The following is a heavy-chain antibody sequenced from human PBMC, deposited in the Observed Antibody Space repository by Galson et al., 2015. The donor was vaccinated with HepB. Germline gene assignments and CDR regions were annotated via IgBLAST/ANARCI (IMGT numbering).Heavy chain of an antibody. D-gene: IGHD3-22*01. Sequence: SLRLSCAXAGFTFSNYGMHWVRKAPGKGLEXXAVIWTXGSNQYYXDSVKGRFTISRDNSKNTLYXQMNSLRAEDTAVYXCTRGLGSSGYRFDYWGQGTLVTVSS. J-gene: IGHJ4*02. CDR3: TRGLGSSGYRFDY. V-gene: IGHV3-33*08. CDR1: GFTFSNYG. CDR2: IWTXGSNQ.